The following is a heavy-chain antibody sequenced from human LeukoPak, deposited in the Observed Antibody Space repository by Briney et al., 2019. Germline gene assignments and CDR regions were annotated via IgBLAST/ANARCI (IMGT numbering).Heavy chain of an antibody. Sequence: GGSLRLSCAASGFTFSSYWMHWVRQAPGKGLVWVSRINSDGSSTSYADSVKGRFTISRDNAKNTLYLQMNGLRAEDTAVYYCARDQGYSSGWSLGYWGQGTLVTVSS. CDR1: GFTFSSYW. CDR2: INSDGSST. D-gene: IGHD6-19*01. CDR3: ARDQGYSSGWSLGY. V-gene: IGHV3-74*01. J-gene: IGHJ4*02.